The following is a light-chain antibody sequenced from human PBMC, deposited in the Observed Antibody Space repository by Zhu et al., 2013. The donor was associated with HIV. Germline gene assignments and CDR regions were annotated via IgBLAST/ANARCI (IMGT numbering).Light chain of an antibody. J-gene: IGKJ1*01. V-gene: IGKV3-15*01. CDR1: QSVSSN. Sequence: EIVMTQSPGTLSVSPGERATLSCRASQSVSSNLAWYQQKPDQAPRLLIYGASTRATGVPARFSGSGSGTQFTLTISSLQSEDFAVYYCQHYGNWPPWTFGQGPRWKSN. CDR2: GAS. CDR3: QHYGNWPPWT.